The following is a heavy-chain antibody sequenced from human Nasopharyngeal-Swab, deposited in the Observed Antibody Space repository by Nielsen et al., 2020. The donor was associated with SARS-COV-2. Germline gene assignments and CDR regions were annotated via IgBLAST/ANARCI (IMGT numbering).Heavy chain of an antibody. J-gene: IGHJ4*02. V-gene: IGHV3-23*01. D-gene: IGHD3-22*01. CDR1: GFTFSSYA. CDR3: AANYYDSSGPIGPFDY. CDR2: ISGSGGST. Sequence: GGSLRLSCAASGFTFSSYAMSWVRQAPGKGLEWVSAISGSGGSTYYADSVKGRLTISRDNSKNTLYLQMNSLRAEDTAVYYCAANYYDSSGPIGPFDYWGQGTLVTVSS.